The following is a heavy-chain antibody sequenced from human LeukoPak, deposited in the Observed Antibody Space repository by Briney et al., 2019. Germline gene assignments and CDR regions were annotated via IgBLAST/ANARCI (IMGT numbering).Heavy chain of an antibody. Sequence: SETLSLTCTVSGGSITASSYYWGWIRQPPGKGLEWIGSIYYGGSTYYNPSLKSRLTMSVDTSRNQFSLKVNAVTAADTAVYYCARSRYYDSSSFDPWGQGTLVTVSS. CDR2: IYYGGST. V-gene: IGHV4-39*01. CDR1: GGSITASSYY. CDR3: ARSRYYDSSSFDP. J-gene: IGHJ5*02. D-gene: IGHD3-22*01.